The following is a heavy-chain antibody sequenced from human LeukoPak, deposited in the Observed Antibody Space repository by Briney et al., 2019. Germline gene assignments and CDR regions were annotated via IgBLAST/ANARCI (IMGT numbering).Heavy chain of an antibody. D-gene: IGHD3-10*01. J-gene: IGHJ3*02. CDR2: ITPNSDGT. Sequence: ASVKVSCKASGYTFTDYYVHWVRQAPGQGLEWMGCITPNSDGTEYAQKFQGRVTMTRDTSISTAYMELSRLRSDDTAVYYCASGDYSGTKPDPIDMWGRGTLVSVSS. V-gene: IGHV1-2*02. CDR1: GYTFTDYY. CDR3: ASGDYSGTKPDPIDM.